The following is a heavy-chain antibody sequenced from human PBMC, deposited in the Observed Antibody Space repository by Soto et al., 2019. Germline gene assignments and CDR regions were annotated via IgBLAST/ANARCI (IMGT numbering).Heavy chain of an antibody. J-gene: IGHJ6*02. CDR1: GFTFTSHW. V-gene: IGHV3-74*01. D-gene: IGHD1-20*01. Sequence: EVQLVESGGALVQPGGSLRLSCAASGFTFTSHWMHWVRQAPGKGLVWVSRLNSDGSSRYYGDSMKGRFTISRDNANNTVYLQMNSLRDEDTAVYYCARGLNNKYGMDVWGQGTTVTVSS. CDR3: ARGLNNKYGMDV. CDR2: LNSDGSSR.